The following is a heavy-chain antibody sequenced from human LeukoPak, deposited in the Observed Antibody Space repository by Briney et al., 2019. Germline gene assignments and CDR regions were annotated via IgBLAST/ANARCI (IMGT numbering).Heavy chain of an antibody. CDR2: ISAYNGNT. D-gene: IGHD6-6*01. J-gene: IGHJ5*02. Sequence: ASVKVSCKASGYTFTSYGIGWVRQAPGQGLEWMGWISAYNGNTNYAQKLQGRVTMTTDTSTSTAYMELRSLRSEDTAVYYCARGGVAARPGPGSLNNWFDPWGQGTLVTVSS. V-gene: IGHV1-18*01. CDR1: GYTFTSYG. CDR3: ARGGVAARPGPGSLNNWFDP.